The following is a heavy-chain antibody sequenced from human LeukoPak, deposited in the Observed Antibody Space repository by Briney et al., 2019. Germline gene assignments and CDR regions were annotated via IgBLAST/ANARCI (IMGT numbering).Heavy chain of an antibody. J-gene: IGHJ3*02. D-gene: IGHD6-13*01. CDR1: GGSISSYY. CDR2: IYYSGST. CDR3: AREGIAAAGTSVGAFDI. V-gene: IGHV4-59*01. Sequence: SETLSLTCTVSGGSISSYYWSWIRQPPGKGLEWIGYIYYSGSTNYNPSLKSRVTISVDTSKNQFSLKLSSVTAADTAVYYCAREGIAAAGTSVGAFDIWGQGTMVTVSS.